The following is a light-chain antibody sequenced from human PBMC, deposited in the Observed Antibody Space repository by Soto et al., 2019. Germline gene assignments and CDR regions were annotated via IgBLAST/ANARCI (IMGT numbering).Light chain of an antibody. V-gene: IGKV3-15*01. J-gene: IGKJ5*01. Sequence: EIVMTQCPATLSVSPGERVTLSCRASQSISSNLAWYQQKPGQAPSLLMYGTSTRATGIPARFSGSGSGTEFNLTISSLQSEDFAVYYCQQYNTWSSITFGQGTRLEIK. CDR3: QQYNTWSSIT. CDR2: GTS. CDR1: QSISSN.